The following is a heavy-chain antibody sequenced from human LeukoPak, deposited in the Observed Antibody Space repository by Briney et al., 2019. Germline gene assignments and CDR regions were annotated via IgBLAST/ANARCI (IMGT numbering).Heavy chain of an antibody. CDR3: AKVSHDLVLDY. CDR1: GFTFKNYG. D-gene: IGHD3-10*01. J-gene: IGHJ4*02. V-gene: IGHV3-30*02. CDR2: IRNDGSYK. Sequence: GGSLRLSCAASGFTFKNYGMQWVRQAPGKGLEWVAFIRNDGSYKYHADSVKGRFTISRDNSKNTLYLQMNSLRAEDTAVYYCAKVSHDLVLDYWGQGTLVTVSS.